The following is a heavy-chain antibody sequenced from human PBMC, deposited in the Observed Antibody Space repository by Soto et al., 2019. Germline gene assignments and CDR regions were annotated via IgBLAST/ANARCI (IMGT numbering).Heavy chain of an antibody. CDR3: ARDVVVVAATPGHYYYMDV. V-gene: IGHV3-11*01. D-gene: IGHD2-15*01. Sequence: GGSLTLSCAASGFTFSDYYMSWIRQAPGKGLEWVSYISSSGSTIYYADSVKGRFTISRDNAKNSLYLQMNSLRAEDTAVYYCARDVVVVAATPGHYYYMDVWGKGTTVTVSS. CDR2: ISSSGSTI. CDR1: GFTFSDYY. J-gene: IGHJ6*03.